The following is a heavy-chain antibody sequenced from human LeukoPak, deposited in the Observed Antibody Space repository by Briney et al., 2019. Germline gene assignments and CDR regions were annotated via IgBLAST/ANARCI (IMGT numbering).Heavy chain of an antibody. Sequence: GRSLRLSCAASGFAFSSYGMHWVRQAPGKGLEWVAVIWYDGSNEYYADSVKGRFTISRGNSKNTLYLQMNSLRADDTAVYYCAREQGGGYDAWGQGTLVTVSS. CDR3: AREQGGGYDA. CDR2: IWYDGSNE. CDR1: GFAFSSYG. D-gene: IGHD5-12*01. V-gene: IGHV3-33*01. J-gene: IGHJ5*02.